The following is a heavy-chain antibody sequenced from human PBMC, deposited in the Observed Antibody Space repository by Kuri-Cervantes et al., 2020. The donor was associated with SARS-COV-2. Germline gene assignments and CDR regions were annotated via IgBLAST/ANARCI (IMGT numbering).Heavy chain of an antibody. CDR3: AKEERTAFDY. J-gene: IGHJ4*02. CDR1: GFTFSSYG. V-gene: IGHV3-30*18. CDR2: ISYDGSNK. Sequence: GESLKIFCAASGFTFSSYGMHWVRQAPGKGLEWEAVISYDGSNKYYADSVKGRFTISRDNSKNTVYLQMNSLRAEETALYYCAKEERTAFDYWGQGTLVTVSS.